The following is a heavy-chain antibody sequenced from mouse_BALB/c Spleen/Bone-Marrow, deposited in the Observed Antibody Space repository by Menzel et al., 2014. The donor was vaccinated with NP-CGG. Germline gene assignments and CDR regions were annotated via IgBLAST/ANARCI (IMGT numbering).Heavy chain of an antibody. CDR3: ARGGYYRYDGFAY. CDR2: IYPGNGNT. D-gene: IGHD2-14*01. J-gene: IGHJ3*01. CDR1: GYTFTDYY. Sequence: QVQLKQSGAELARPGASVKLSCKASGYTFTDYYINWVRRRTGQGLEWIGEIYPGNGNTYYNEKFKGKATLTADKSSSTAHMQLSSLTSEDSAVYFCARGGYYRYDGFAYWGQGTLVTVSA. V-gene: IGHV1-77*01.